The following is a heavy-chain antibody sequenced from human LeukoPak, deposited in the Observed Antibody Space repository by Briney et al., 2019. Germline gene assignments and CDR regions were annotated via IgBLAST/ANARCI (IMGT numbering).Heavy chain of an antibody. CDR2: IYYSGST. D-gene: IGHD1-26*01. Sequence: SETLSLTCTVSGGSISSYYWSWIRQPPGKGLEWIGYIYYSGSTNYNPSLKSRVTISVDTSKNQFSLKLSSVTAADTAVYYCARGWNSDLDYWGQGTLVTVSS. V-gene: IGHV4-59*01. CDR1: GGSISSYY. J-gene: IGHJ4*02. CDR3: ARGWNSDLDY.